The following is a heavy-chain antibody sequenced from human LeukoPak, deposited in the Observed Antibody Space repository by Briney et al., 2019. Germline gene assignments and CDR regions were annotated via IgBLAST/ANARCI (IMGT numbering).Heavy chain of an antibody. Sequence: GGSLRLSCAASGFTFSDYYMGWIRQAPGKGLEWISYITNNGGAMFYADSLKGRLTIFRDNAKKSLYLQMNSLRPDDTALCYCARALADSRGYYLGFDYWGQGTPVTVSS. CDR2: ITNNGGAM. CDR3: ARALADSRGYYLGFDY. D-gene: IGHD3-22*01. CDR1: GFTFSDYY. V-gene: IGHV3-11*04. J-gene: IGHJ4*02.